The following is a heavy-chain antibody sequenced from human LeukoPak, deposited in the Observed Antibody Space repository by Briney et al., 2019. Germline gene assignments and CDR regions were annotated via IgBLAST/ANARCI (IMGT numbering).Heavy chain of an antibody. D-gene: IGHD6-19*01. CDR2: ISGSGGST. CDR1: GFTFSSYG. CDR3: AKDRGIAIAVAGTRLTGLFDY. V-gene: IGHV3-23*01. Sequence: AGGSLRLSCAASGFTFSSYGMSWVRQAPGKGLEWVSAISGSGGSTYYADSVKGRFTISRDNSKNTLYLQMNSLRAEDTAVYYCAKDRGIAIAVAGTRLTGLFDYWGQGTLVTVSS. J-gene: IGHJ4*02.